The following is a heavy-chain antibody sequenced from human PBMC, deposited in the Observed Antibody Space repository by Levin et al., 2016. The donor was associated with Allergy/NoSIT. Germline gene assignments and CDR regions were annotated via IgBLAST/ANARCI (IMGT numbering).Heavy chain of an antibody. CDR3: ARDSVRGVILPWYYYYGMDV. J-gene: IGHJ6*02. CDR2: IKQDGSEK. V-gene: IGHV3-7*01. Sequence: WIRQPPGKGLEWVANIKQDGSEKYYVDSVKGRFTISRDNAKNSLYLQMNSLRAEDTAVYYCARDSVRGVILPWYYYYGMDVWGQGTTVTVSS. D-gene: IGHD3-10*01.